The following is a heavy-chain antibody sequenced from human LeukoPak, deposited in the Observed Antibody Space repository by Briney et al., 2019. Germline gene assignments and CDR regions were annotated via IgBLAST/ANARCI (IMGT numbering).Heavy chain of an antibody. V-gene: IGHV1-69*13. CDR2: IIPIFGTA. CDR1: GGTFSSYA. Sequence: SVKVSCKASGGTFSSYAISWVRQAPGQGLEWMGGIIPIFGTANYAQKFQGRVTITADESTSTAYMELTSLRSEDTAVYYCARGIYCSGGSCYAPFDYWGQGTLVTVSS. CDR3: ARGIYCSGGSCYAPFDY. D-gene: IGHD2-15*01. J-gene: IGHJ4*02.